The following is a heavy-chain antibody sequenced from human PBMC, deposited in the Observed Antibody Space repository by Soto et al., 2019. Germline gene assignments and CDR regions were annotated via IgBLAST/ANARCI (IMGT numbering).Heavy chain of an antibody. CDR3: ARAKPDRIAVAGNTLSVDY. CDR2: ISAYNGNT. J-gene: IGHJ4*02. Sequence: QVQLVQSGAEVKKPGASVKVSCKASGYTFTSYGISWVRQAPGQGLEWMGWISAYNGNTNYAQKLQGRVTMTTDTYTSTAYMELRSLRSDDTAVYYCARAKPDRIAVAGNTLSVDYWGQGTLVTVSS. D-gene: IGHD6-19*01. CDR1: GYTFTSYG. V-gene: IGHV1-18*01.